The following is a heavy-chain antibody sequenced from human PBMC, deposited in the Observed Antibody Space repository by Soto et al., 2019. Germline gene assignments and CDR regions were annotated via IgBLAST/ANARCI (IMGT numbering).Heavy chain of an antibody. Sequence: QVQLQESGPGLVKPSQTLSLTCTVSGGSISSGGYYWSWIRQHPGKGLEWIGYIYYSGSTYYNPSRKSRVTISVDTSKNQFSLKLSSVPAADTAVYYCARSDYVLRYFDWLPNWFDPWGQGTLVTVSS. CDR3: ARSDYVLRYFDWLPNWFDP. J-gene: IGHJ5*02. V-gene: IGHV4-31*03. D-gene: IGHD3-9*01. CDR1: GGSISSGGYY. CDR2: IYYSGST.